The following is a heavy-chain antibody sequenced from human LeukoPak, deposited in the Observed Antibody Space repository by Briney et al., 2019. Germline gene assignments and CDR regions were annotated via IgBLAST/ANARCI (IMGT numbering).Heavy chain of an antibody. CDR2: INVGGGDT. Sequence: GGSLRLSCAASGCIFSNYAMSWVRQAPGKGLEWVSTINVGGGDTDYADSVKGRSTISRDTTKNTLHLQMNSLRAEDTAVYYCAKGSQRAYDAFDIWGQGTMVTVSS. V-gene: IGHV3-23*01. CDR3: AKGSQRAYDAFDI. D-gene: IGHD1-1*01. CDR1: GCIFSNYA. J-gene: IGHJ3*02.